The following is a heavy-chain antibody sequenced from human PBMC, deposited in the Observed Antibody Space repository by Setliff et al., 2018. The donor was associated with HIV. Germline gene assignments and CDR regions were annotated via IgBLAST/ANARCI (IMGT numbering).Heavy chain of an antibody. D-gene: IGHD3-3*02. Sequence: ASVNVSCKASGYTFSSYGISWVRQAPGQGLEWMGWISAYNGDSNYAQKVQGRITLTTDTATSTAYMEPRSLRSEDTAVYYCARDAWVEFLEWTYYGMDVWGQGTMVTVSS. CDR3: ARDAWVEFLEWTYYGMDV. V-gene: IGHV1-18*01. CDR1: GYTFSSYG. J-gene: IGHJ6*02. CDR2: ISAYNGDS.